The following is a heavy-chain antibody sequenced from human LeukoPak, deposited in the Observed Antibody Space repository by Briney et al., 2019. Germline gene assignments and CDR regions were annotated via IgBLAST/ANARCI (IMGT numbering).Heavy chain of an antibody. CDR2: IWYDGSNK. CDR1: GFTFSSYG. Sequence: PGGSLRLSCAASGFTFSSYGMPGVRQAPGKGLERVAVIWYDGSNKYYADSVKGRFTISRDNSKNTLYLQMNSLRAEDTAVYYCARDHYSGSWLDAFDIWGQGTMVTVSS. CDR3: ARDHYSGSWLDAFDI. J-gene: IGHJ3*02. V-gene: IGHV3-33*01. D-gene: IGHD6-13*01.